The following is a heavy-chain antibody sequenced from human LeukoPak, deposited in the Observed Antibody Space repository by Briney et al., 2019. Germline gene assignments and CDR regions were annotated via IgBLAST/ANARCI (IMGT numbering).Heavy chain of an antibody. V-gene: IGHV3-23*01. CDR3: TTVGDYGDVDY. CDR1: GFTFSSYA. Sequence: PGGSLRLSCAASGFTFSSYAMSWVRQAPGKGLEWVSAISGSGGSTYYADSVKGRFTISRDNSKNTLYLQMNSLKTEDTAVYYCTTVGDYGDVDYWGQGTLVAVSS. J-gene: IGHJ4*02. CDR2: ISGSGGST. D-gene: IGHD4-17*01.